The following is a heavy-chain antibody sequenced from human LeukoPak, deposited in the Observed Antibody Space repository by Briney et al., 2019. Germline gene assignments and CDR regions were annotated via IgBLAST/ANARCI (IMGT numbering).Heavy chain of an antibody. Sequence: PGRSLRLSCAASGFTFDDYAMHWVRQAPGKGLEWVSGISWNSGSIGYADSVKGRFTISRDNAKNSLYLQMNSLRAEDTALYYCAKAYGAIEGHFDYWGQGTLVTVSP. J-gene: IGHJ4*02. D-gene: IGHD4-17*01. CDR2: ISWNSGSI. CDR3: AKAYGAIEGHFDY. CDR1: GFTFDDYA. V-gene: IGHV3-9*01.